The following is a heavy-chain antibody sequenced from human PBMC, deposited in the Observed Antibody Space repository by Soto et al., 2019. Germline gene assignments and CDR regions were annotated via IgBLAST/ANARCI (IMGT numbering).Heavy chain of an antibody. D-gene: IGHD7-27*01. CDR1: GGSVSRSNCY. Sequence: QLQLQESGPGLVKPSETLSLTCTVSGGSVSRSNCYWGWIRQPPGKGLEWIGSIYYTGSTYYNPSLKRRVTISEDTSKNQLALTLSSMTATDTAVYYCARLGKIDTTWGGYYYFAMDLWGQGTTVTVSS. V-gene: IGHV4-39*01. CDR3: ARLGKIDTTWGGYYYFAMDL. J-gene: IGHJ6*02. CDR2: IYYTGST.